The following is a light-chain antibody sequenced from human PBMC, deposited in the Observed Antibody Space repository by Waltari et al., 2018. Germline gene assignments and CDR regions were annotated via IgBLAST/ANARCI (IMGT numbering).Light chain of an antibody. V-gene: IGKV1-5*03. J-gene: IGKJ1*01. CDR2: KTS. CDR3: QQYHIYSPT. CDR1: QSINTW. Sequence: VGDRVTITCRASQSINTWLAWYQQKPGRAPKLLVYKTSTLESGVPSRISGSGSGTEFTLTIDSLQPDDFATYYCQQYHIYSPTFGQGTKVQ.